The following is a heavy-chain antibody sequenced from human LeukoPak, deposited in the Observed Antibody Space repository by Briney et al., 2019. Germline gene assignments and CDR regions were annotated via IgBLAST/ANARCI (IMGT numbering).Heavy chain of an antibody. CDR3: ARDPIGSRWPYYFDY. V-gene: IGHV1-3*01. CDR1: GGTFSSYA. CDR2: INAGNGNT. D-gene: IGHD2-15*01. Sequence: APVKVSCKASGGTFSSYAISWVRQAPGQGLEWMGWINAGNGNTKYSQKFQARVTITRDTSASTAYMELSSLRSEDTAVYYCARDPIGSRWPYYFDYWGQGTLVTVSS. J-gene: IGHJ4*02.